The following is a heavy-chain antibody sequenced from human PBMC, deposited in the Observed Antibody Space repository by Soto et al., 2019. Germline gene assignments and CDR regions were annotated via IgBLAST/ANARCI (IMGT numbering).Heavy chain of an antibody. V-gene: IGHV1-69*13. CDR3: ARDRGLWFGELFPPLFDY. CDR1: GGTFSSYA. CDR2: IIPIFGTA. J-gene: IGHJ4*02. D-gene: IGHD3-10*01. Sequence: SVKVSCKASGGTFSSYAISWVRQAPGQGLEWMGGIIPIFGTANYAQKFQGRVTITADESTSTAYMELSSLRSEDTAVYYCARDRGLWFGELFPPLFDYWGQGTLVTVSS.